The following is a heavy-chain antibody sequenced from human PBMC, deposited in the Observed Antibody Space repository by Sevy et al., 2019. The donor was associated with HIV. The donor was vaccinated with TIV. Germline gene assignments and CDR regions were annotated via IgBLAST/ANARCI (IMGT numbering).Heavy chain of an antibody. CDR3: ARALRIGAAAVLGWFDP. J-gene: IGHJ5*02. CDR1: GFTFSSYS. V-gene: IGHV3-21*01. D-gene: IGHD6-13*01. CDR2: ISSSSSYI. Sequence: GGSLRLSCAASGFTFSSYSMNWVRQAPGKGLEWVSSISSSSSYIYYADSVKGRFTISRDNAKNSLYLQMNSLRAEDTAVYYCARALRIGAAAVLGWFDPWGQGTLVTVSS.